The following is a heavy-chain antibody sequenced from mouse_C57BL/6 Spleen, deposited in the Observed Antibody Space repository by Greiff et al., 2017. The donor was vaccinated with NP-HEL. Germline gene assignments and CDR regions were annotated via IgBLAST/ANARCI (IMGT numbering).Heavy chain of an antibody. CDR1: GYSITSGYY. CDR2: ISYDGSN. Sequence: EVKLQESGPGLVKPSQSLSLTCSVTGYSITSGYYWNWIRQLPGNKLEWMGYISYDGSNNYNPSLKNRISITRDTSKNQFFLKLNSVTTEDTATYYCARDDYDAHGFAYWGQGTLVTVSA. J-gene: IGHJ3*01. D-gene: IGHD2-4*01. CDR3: ARDDYDAHGFAY. V-gene: IGHV3-6*01.